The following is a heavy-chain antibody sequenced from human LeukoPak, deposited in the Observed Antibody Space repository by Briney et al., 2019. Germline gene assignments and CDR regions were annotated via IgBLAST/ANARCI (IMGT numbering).Heavy chain of an antibody. V-gene: IGHV4-34*01. CDR1: GGSFSGYY. CDR3: ARDRSAVGWSGYYNRPHDY. J-gene: IGHJ4*02. Sequence: WETLSLTCAVYGGSFSGYYWSWIRQPPGKGLEWIGEINHSGSTNYNPSLKSRVTISVDTSKNQFSLKLSSVTAADTAVYYCARDRSAVGWSGYYNRPHDYWGKGTLVTVSS. CDR2: INHSGST. D-gene: IGHD3-3*01.